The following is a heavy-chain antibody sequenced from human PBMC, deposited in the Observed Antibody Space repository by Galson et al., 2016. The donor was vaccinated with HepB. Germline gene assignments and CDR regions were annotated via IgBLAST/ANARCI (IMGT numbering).Heavy chain of an antibody. Sequence: ETLSLTCSVSGASISNSRFYCGWVRQPPGKGLEWIGTSSYTGSTYYNPSLKSRVTISVDTSKTQFSLKLSSVTAADTAVFYCARHARGDGYNYWDYYFDYWGQGTLVTVSS. CDR3: ARHARGDGYNYWDYYFDY. D-gene: IGHD5-24*01. V-gene: IGHV4-39*01. CDR1: GASISNSRFY. CDR2: SSYTGST. J-gene: IGHJ4*02.